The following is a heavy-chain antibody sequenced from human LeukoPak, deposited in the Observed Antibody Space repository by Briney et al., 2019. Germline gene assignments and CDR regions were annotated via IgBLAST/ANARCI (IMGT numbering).Heavy chain of an antibody. J-gene: IGHJ2*01. Sequence: ASVKVSCKASGYTFTAHYIHWVRQAPGQGLEWMGWIDPNSGGTNYAQKFLGSVTMTGDTSINTALMELSRLRSDDTAIYYCARGRGTTMVRGVITNYFDLWGRGSLVTVSS. CDR3: ARGRGTTMVRGVITNYFDL. D-gene: IGHD3-10*01. CDR2: IDPNSGGT. CDR1: GYTFTAHY. V-gene: IGHV1-2*02.